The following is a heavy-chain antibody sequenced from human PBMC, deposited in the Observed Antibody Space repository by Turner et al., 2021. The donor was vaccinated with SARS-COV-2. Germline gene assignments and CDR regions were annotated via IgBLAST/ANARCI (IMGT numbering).Heavy chain of an antibody. CDR1: GFTFSSSV. J-gene: IGHJ6*02. V-gene: IGHV3-33*01. CDR2: RWYDGSNK. D-gene: IGHD2-2*02. CDR3: AMGGYCSSTSCYTDYYYYGMDV. Sequence: QVKLVESGGGVVQPDRYLRLYCAASGFTFSSSVMHWVRQVPGKGLEWVAVRWYDGSNKYYADSVKGRFTISRDNSKNTLYLQMNSLRAEDTAVYNCAMGGYCSSTSCYTDYYYYGMDVWGQGTTVTVSS.